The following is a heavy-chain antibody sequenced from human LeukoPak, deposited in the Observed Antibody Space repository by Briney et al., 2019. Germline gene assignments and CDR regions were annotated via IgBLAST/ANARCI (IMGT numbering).Heavy chain of an antibody. J-gene: IGHJ6*02. CDR1: GFTFSSYA. CDR3: AKCSSSSWYDYYYGMDV. CDR2: ISGSGGST. D-gene: IGHD6-13*01. V-gene: IGHV3-23*01. Sequence: GGSLRLSCAASGFTFSSYAMSWVRQAPGKGPEWVSAISGSGGSTYYADSVNGRFTISRDNSKNTLYLQMNSLRAEDTAVYYCAKCSSSSWYDYYYGMDVWGQGTTVTVSS.